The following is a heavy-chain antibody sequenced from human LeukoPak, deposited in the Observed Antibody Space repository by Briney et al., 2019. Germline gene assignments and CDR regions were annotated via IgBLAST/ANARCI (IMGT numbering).Heavy chain of an antibody. CDR1: GFTFSTYW. V-gene: IGHV3-7*03. D-gene: IGHD3-16*01. Sequence: GGSLRLSCAASGFTFSTYWMSWVRQAPGKGLEWVASINHNGNVNYYVDPVKGRFTISRDNAKNSLYLQMSNLRAEDTAVYFCARGGGLDVWGQGATVTVSS. J-gene: IGHJ6*02. CDR3: ARGGGLDV. CDR2: INHNGNVN.